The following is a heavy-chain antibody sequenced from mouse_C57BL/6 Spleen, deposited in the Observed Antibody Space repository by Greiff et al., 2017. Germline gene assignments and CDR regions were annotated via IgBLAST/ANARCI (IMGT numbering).Heavy chain of an antibody. D-gene: IGHD4-1*01. CDR1: GFTFSSYA. CDR2: ISDGGSYT. CDR3: ARGGPNFYFDY. V-gene: IGHV5-4*01. J-gene: IGHJ2*01. Sequence: EVQLVESGGGLVKPGGSLKLSCAASGFTFSSYAMSWVRQTPEKRLEWVATISDGGSYTYYPDNVKGRFTISRDNAKNNLYLQMSHLKSEDTAMYYCARGGPNFYFDYWGQGTTLTVSS.